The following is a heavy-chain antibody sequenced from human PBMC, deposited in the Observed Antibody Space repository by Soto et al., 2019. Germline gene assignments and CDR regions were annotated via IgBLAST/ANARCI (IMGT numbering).Heavy chain of an antibody. V-gene: IGHV4-59*04. CDR1: GGSIISYY. CDR3: ARRYGWLYFDY. J-gene: IGHJ4*02. CDR2: IFYSGST. D-gene: IGHD6-19*01. Sequence: PSETLSLTCTVSGGSIISYYWSWIRQPPGKGLEWIGTIFYSGSTYYNPSLKSRVTISVDTSKNQFSLRLISVTAADTALYYCARRYGWLYFDYWGQGSLVTVSS.